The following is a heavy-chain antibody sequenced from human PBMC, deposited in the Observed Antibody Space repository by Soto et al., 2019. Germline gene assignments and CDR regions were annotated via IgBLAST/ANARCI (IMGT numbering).Heavy chain of an antibody. CDR1: GFTFSSYA. V-gene: IGHV3-30-3*01. CDR2: ISYDGSNK. CDR3: ARESSYCTNGVCYNGGVYYFDY. Sequence: GGSLRLSCAASGFTFSSYAMHWVRQAPGKGLEWVAVISYDGSNKYYADSVKGRFTISRDNSKNTLYLQMNSLRAEDTAVYYCARESSYCTNGVCYNGGVYYFDYWGQGTLVTVSS. J-gene: IGHJ4*02. D-gene: IGHD2-8*01.